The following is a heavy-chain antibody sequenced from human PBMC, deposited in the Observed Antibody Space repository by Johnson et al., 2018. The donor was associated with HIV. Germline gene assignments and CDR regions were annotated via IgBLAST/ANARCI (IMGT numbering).Heavy chain of an antibody. D-gene: IGHD3-3*01. CDR2: ISWNSDTI. J-gene: IGHJ3*02. CDR3: AKGGPLFVDAFDI. CDR1: GFTIDDDA. Sequence: EVQLVESGGGFVQPGRSLRLSCAPSGFTIDDDAIHWVRQAPGKGLEWVSGISWNSDTIGYADSVKGRFAISRDNAQNSLYLQMNSLRAEEPALYYCAKGGPLFVDAFDIWCLGTMVTFSS. V-gene: IGHV3-9*01.